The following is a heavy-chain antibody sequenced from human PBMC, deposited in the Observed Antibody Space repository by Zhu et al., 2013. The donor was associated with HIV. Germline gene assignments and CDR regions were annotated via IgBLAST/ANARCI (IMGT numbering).Heavy chain of an antibody. Sequence: QGQLVQSGAEVKRPGSSVKVSCRAPGGTFSRFGLSWLRQAPGQRLEWMGGIIPIYDTSNYAQKFQGRVTITADKSTTTSYMELRRLRSDDTAIYYCARDGEEYNMDNWFDFWGQGTLVTVSS. CDR3: ARDGEEYNMDNWFDF. CDR1: GGTFSRFG. V-gene: IGHV1-69*06. D-gene: IGHD3-10*01. CDR2: IIPIYDTS. J-gene: IGHJ5*01.